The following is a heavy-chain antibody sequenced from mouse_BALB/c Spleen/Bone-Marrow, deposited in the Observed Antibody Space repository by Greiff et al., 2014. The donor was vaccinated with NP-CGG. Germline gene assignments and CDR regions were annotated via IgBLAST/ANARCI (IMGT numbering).Heavy chain of an antibody. V-gene: IGHV3-5*02. CDR2: IYYSGTI. Sequence: VQLKQSGPGLVKPSQTVSLTCTVTGISITTGSYRWSWIRQFPGNKLEWIGYIYYSGTITYNPSLTSRTTITRDTSKNQFFLEMNSLTAEDTATYYCARDGGLRGYAMDYWGQGTSVTVSS. J-gene: IGHJ4*01. CDR3: ARDGGLRGYAMDY. D-gene: IGHD2-4*01. CDR1: GISITTGSYR.